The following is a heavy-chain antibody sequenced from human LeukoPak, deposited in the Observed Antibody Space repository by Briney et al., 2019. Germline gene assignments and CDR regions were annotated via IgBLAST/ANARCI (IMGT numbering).Heavy chain of an antibody. D-gene: IGHD3-22*01. Sequence: SETLSLTCTVSGGSIRSSYYYWGWIRQPPGKGLEWIGSIYDSGSTYYNPSLKSRVTISVDTSKNQFSLKLSSVTAADTAVYYCAREGGYDYYDSSGPADYWGQGTLVTVSS. CDR3: AREGGYDYYDSSGPADY. J-gene: IGHJ4*02. CDR1: GGSIRSSYYY. V-gene: IGHV4-39*07. CDR2: IYDSGST.